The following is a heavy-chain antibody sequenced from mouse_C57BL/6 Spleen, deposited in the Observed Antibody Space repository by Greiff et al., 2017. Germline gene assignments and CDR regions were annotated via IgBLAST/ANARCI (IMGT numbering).Heavy chain of an antibody. Sequence: DVMLVESGAGLVKPGGSLKLSCAASGFTFSSSAMSWVRQTPEKRLEWVAYISSGGDYIYYADTVKGRFTIPRDNARNTSYLQMSSLQSEDTALYYCTRGYCSSFWCFAFWGTGTTVTVSS. CDR3: TRGYCSSFWCFAF. CDR2: ISSGGDYI. J-gene: IGHJ1*03. CDR1: GFTFSSSA. D-gene: IGHD1-1*01. V-gene: IGHV5-9-1*02.